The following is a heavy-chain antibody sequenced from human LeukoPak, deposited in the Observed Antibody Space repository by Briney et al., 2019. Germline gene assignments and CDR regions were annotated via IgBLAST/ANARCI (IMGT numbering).Heavy chain of an antibody. CDR2: INTDGSST. V-gene: IGHV3-74*01. CDR1: GFTLSSYW. CDR3: AREVQLERLGFGKEGSAFDY. D-gene: IGHD1-1*01. J-gene: IGHJ4*02. Sequence: PGGSLRLSCSASGFTLSSYWMHWVRQAPGKGLVWVSRINTDGSSTNYADSVKGRFTVSRDNAKDTLYLQMNSLRAEDTAVYYCAREVQLERLGFGKEGSAFDYWGQGTLVTVSS.